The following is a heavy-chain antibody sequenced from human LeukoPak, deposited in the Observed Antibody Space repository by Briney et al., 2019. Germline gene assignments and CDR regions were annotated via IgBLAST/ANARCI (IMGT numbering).Heavy chain of an antibody. J-gene: IGHJ4*02. CDR2: ISAYNGNT. V-gene: IGHV1-18*01. CDR1: GYTFTSYG. D-gene: IGHD5-12*01. CDR3: ARVRGKHPGGYEFDY. Sequence: ASVKVSCKASGYTFTSYGISWVRQAPGQGLEWMGWISAYNGNTNYAQKVQGRVTMTTDTSTSTAYMELRSLRSDDTAVYYCARVRGKHPGGYEFDYWGQGTLVTVSS.